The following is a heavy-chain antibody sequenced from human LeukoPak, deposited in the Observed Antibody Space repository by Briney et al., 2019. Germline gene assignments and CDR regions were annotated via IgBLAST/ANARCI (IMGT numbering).Heavy chain of an antibody. CDR3: ARVVATVTNWFDP. D-gene: IGHD4-11*01. CDR2: INPNSGGT. Sequence: ASVKVSCKASGYTFTGYYMHWVRQAPGQGLEWMGWINPNSGGTNYAQKFQGRVTMTRDTSISTAYMELSRLRSDDTAVYYCARVVATVTNWFDPWGQGTLVTVSS. CDR1: GYTFTGYY. J-gene: IGHJ5*02. V-gene: IGHV1-2*02.